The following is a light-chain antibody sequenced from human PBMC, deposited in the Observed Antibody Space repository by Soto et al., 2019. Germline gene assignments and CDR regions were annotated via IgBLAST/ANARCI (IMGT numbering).Light chain of an antibody. CDR1: QDINNY. Sequence: DIQMTQSPSSLSASVGDRVTITCQASQDINNYLNWYQQKPGKAPKLLIYDASYLETGVPSRFSGSGSGTDFTFTISSLQPEDIATYYCQQYDNLFTFGPGTKVDIK. V-gene: IGKV1-33*01. CDR3: QQYDNLFT. J-gene: IGKJ3*01. CDR2: DAS.